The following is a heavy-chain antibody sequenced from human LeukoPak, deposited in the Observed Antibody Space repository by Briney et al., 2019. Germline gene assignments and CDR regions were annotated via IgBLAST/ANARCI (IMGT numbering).Heavy chain of an antibody. D-gene: IGHD1-1*01. CDR1: GFTFSNFA. CDR3: ARDHDSYLDY. CDR2: IWYDGSNK. V-gene: IGHV3-33*08. Sequence: PGGSLRLSCAASGFTFSNFAMMWVRQAPGKGLEWVAVIWYDGSNKYYADSVKGRFTISRDNSKNTLYLQMNSLRAEDTAVYYCARDHDSYLDYWGQGTLVTVSS. J-gene: IGHJ4*02.